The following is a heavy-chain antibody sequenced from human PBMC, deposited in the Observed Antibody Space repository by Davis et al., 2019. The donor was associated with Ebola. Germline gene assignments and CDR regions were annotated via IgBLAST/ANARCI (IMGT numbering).Heavy chain of an antibody. CDR2: ISGSGGST. V-gene: IGHV3-23*01. D-gene: IGHD6-13*01. CDR1: GFIFSSYV. CDR3: AKVKYYSTWRGGFDS. J-gene: IGHJ4*02. Sequence: PGGSLRLSCAASGFIFSSYVMTWVRQAPGKGLEWVSAISGSGGSTYYADSVKGRFTISRDSSKNTLYLQMDSLRAEDTAVYYCAKVKYYSTWRGGFDSWGQGTLVTVSS.